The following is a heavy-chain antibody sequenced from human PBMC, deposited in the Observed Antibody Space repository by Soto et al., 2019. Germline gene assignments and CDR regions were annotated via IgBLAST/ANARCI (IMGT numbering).Heavy chain of an antibody. V-gene: IGHV3-33*06. CDR2: IWYDGSNK. J-gene: IGHJ6*02. CDR1: GFTFSSYG. CDR3: ANWVVGATGGIDV. Sequence: ESVGGVVQPGRSLRLSCSASGFTFSSYGMHWVRQAPVKGLEWVAVIWYDGSNKYYADSVKGRFTISRDNSKNTLYLQMNSLIAEDTAVYYCANWVVGATGGIDVCVQGTTVTVSS. D-gene: IGHD1-26*01.